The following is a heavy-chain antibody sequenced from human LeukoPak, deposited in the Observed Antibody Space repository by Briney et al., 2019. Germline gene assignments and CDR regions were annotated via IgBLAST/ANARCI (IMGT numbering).Heavy chain of an antibody. CDR2: INSDGSST. CDR3: ARAKVPYGDYYGFDP. Sequence: GGSLRLSCAASGFTFSSYWMRWVRQAPGKGLVWVSRINSDGSSTSYADSVKGRFTISRDNAKNTLYLQMNSLRAEDTAVYYCARAKVPYGDYYGFDPWGQGTLVTVSS. CDR1: GFTFSSYW. J-gene: IGHJ5*02. V-gene: IGHV3-74*01. D-gene: IGHD4-17*01.